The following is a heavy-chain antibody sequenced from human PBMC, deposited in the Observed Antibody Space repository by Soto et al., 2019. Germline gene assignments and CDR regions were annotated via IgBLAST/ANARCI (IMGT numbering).Heavy chain of an antibody. CDR1: GFTFSSYA. D-gene: IGHD2-15*01. CDR3: ARDSPSRYCSGGSCLKYYFDY. J-gene: IGHJ4*02. V-gene: IGHV3-30-3*01. Sequence: SLRLSCAASGFTFSSYAMHWVRQAPGKGLEWVAVISYDGSNKYYAGSVKGRFTISRDNSKNTLYLQMNSLRAEDTAVYYCARDSPSRYCSGGSCLKYYFDYWGQGNLVTVSS. CDR2: ISYDGSNK.